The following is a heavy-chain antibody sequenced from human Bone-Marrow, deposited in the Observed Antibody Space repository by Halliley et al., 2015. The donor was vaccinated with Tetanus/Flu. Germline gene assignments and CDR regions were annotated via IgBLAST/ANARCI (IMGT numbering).Heavy chain of an antibody. CDR2: ISYDGTNK. Sequence: ISYDGTNKYYANSVKGRFTISRDNSKNTLYLQLSSLRPEDTALYYCARGLYYGTSGYSGEYWGQGTLVTVSS. D-gene: IGHD3-10*01. CDR3: ARGLYYGTSGYSGEY. J-gene: IGHJ4*02. V-gene: IGHV3-30*03.